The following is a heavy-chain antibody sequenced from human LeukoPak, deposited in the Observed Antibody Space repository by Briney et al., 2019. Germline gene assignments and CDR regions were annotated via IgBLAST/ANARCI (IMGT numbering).Heavy chain of an antibody. CDR2: IYYSGST. CDR3: ARFLYDYYYYYMDV. J-gene: IGHJ6*03. CDR1: GGSISSSSYY. D-gene: IGHD3-22*01. V-gene: IGHV4-39*07. Sequence: SETLSLTCTVSGGSISSSSYYWGWIRQPPGKGLEWIGSIYYSGSTYYNPSLKSRVTISVDTSKNQFSLKLSSVTAADTAVYYCARFLYDYYYYYMDVWGKGTTVTISS.